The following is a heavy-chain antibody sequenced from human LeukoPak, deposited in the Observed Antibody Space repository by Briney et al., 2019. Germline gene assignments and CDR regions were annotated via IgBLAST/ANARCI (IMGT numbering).Heavy chain of an antibody. CDR1: GGSISSYY. Sequence: SETLSLTCTVSGGSISSYYWSWIRQPPGKGLEWIGYIYYSGSTNYNPCLKSRVTISVDTSKNQFSLKLSSVTAADTAVYYCASLGGRVVRGVGNWFDPWGQGTLVTVSS. J-gene: IGHJ5*02. CDR3: ASLGGRVVRGVGNWFDP. V-gene: IGHV4-59*01. CDR2: IYYSGST. D-gene: IGHD3-10*01.